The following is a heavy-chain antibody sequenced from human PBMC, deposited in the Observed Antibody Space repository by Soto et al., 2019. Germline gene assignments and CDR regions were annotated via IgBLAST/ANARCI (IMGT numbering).Heavy chain of an antibody. CDR3: ARDPPSDGSGWYYFDY. D-gene: IGHD6-19*01. CDR2: IWYDGSNK. J-gene: IGHJ4*02. V-gene: IGHV3-33*01. Sequence: GGSLRLSCAASGFTFSSYGMHWVRQAPGKGLEWVTVIWYDGSNKYYADSVKGRFTISRDNSKNSLYLQMNSLRAEDTAVYYCARDPPSDGSGWYYFDYWGQGTLVTVSS. CDR1: GFTFSSYG.